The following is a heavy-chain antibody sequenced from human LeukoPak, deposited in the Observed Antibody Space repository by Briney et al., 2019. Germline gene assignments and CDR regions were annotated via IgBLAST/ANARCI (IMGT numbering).Heavy chain of an antibody. V-gene: IGHV4-39*01. D-gene: IGHD3-10*01. CDR1: GGSISSSSYY. Sequence: SETLSLTCTVSGGSISSSSYYWGWIRQPPGKGLEWIGSIYYSGSTYYNPSLKIRVTISVDTSKNQFSLKLSSVTAADTAVYYCARLPIMVREIAHDAFDIWGQGTMVTVSS. J-gene: IGHJ3*02. CDR3: ARLPIMVREIAHDAFDI. CDR2: IYYSGST.